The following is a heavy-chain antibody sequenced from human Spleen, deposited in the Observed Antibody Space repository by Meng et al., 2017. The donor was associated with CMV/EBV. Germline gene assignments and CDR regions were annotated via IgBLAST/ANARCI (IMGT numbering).Heavy chain of an antibody. J-gene: IGHJ4*02. V-gene: IGHV4-39*07. CDR3: ARDCVGVTTVVTRSGHFDY. CDR2: IYYSGST. Sequence: SAPDPLNLSPPLPLPCHVPGGSTSSISYDWGWIRQPPGKGLEWIGSIYYSGSTYYNPSLKSRVTISVDTSKNQFSLKLSSVTAADTAVYYCARDCVGVTTVVTRSGHFDYWGQGTLVTVSS. CDR1: GGSTSSISYD. D-gene: IGHD4-23*01.